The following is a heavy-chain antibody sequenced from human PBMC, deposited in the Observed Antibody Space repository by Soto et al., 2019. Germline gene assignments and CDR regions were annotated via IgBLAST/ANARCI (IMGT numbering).Heavy chain of an antibody. D-gene: IGHD3-10*01. CDR2: IWYDGSEK. V-gene: IGHV3-33*06. CDR3: AYDTARQQGAAGGGDLDP. CDR1: GFTFNNYG. J-gene: IGHJ5*02. Sequence: GGSLRLSCAASGFTFNNYGMHWVRQAPGKGLEWVAVIWYDGSEKYYTDSVKGRFTISRDNSKNAVYLQMNSLRAEDTAVYYCAYDTARQQGAAGGGDLDPWGQGTLVTVSS.